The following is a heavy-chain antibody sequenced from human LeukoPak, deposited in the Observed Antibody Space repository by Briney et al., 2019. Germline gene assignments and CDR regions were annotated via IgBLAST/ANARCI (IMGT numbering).Heavy chain of an antibody. J-gene: IGHJ4*02. D-gene: IGHD6-13*01. V-gene: IGHV4-59*01. CDR1: GGSISNYY. CDR2: IYYGGST. CDR3: ARVGSSSWYYFDS. Sequence: ASETLSLTCTVSGGSISNYYWSWIRQPPGKGLEGVGYIYYGGSTDYNPSLKSRVTISIDTSNNQFSLNLNSVTAADTAVYYCARVGSSSWYYFDSWGQGTLVTVFS.